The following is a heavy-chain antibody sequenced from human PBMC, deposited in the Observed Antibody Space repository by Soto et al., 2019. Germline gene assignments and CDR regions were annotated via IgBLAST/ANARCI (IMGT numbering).Heavy chain of an antibody. Sequence: ASVKVSCKASGYTFTSYDINWVRQATGQGLEWMGWMNPNSGNTGYAQKLQGRVTMTRDTSTSTAYMELSSLRSDDTAVYYCARDIRFLDCLILPPPRDAFDIWGQGTMVTVS. CDR1: GYTFTSYD. CDR3: ARDIRFLDCLILPPPRDAFDI. J-gene: IGHJ3*02. V-gene: IGHV1-8*01. CDR2: MNPNSGNT. D-gene: IGHD3-3*01.